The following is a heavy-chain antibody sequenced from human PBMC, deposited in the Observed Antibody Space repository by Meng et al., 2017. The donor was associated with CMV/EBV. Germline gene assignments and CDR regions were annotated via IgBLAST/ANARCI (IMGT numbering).Heavy chain of an antibody. CDR1: SFSGYY. CDR3: ARGGHYCSSTSCSPLYYFDY. CDR2: INHSGST. D-gene: IGHD2-2*01. J-gene: IGHJ4*02. Sequence: SFSGYYWSWIRPPPGKGLEWIGEINHSGSTNYNPSLKSRVTISVDTSKNQFSLKLSSVTAADTAVYYCARGGHYCSSTSCSPLYYFDYWGQGTLVTSPQ. V-gene: IGHV4-34*01.